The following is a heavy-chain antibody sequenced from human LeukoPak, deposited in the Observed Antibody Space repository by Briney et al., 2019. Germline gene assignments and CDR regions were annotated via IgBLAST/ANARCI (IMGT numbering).Heavy chain of an antibody. J-gene: IGHJ4*02. D-gene: IGHD3-22*01. CDR1: GGSISSSNSY. Sequence: SETLSLTCIVSGGSISSSNSYWDWIRQPPGRGLEWIGDISHSGTINYNPSLRTRVTISVDTSKDQFSLRLSSVTAADTAVFYCVSYYYDSGGFYTPGYWGQGTLVTVPS. CDR2: ISHSGTI. V-gene: IGHV4-39*01. CDR3: VSYYYDSGGFYTPGY.